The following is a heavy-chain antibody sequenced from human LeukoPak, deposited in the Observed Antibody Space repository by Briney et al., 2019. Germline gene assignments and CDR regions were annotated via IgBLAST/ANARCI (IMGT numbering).Heavy chain of an antibody. D-gene: IGHD2-21*01. J-gene: IGHJ6*02. V-gene: IGHV3-21*01. CDR1: GFTFSSYS. CDR2: ISSSSSYI. CDR3: ARYSNHFYYSGMDV. Sequence: GGSLRLSCAASGFTFSSYSMNWVRQAPGKGLEWVSSISSSSSYIYYADSVRGRFTISRDTSKNTLYLQINSLRAEDTAIYYCARYSNHFYYSGMDVWGQGTTVTVSS.